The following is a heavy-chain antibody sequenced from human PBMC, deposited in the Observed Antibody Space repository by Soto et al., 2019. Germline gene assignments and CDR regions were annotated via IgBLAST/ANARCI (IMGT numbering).Heavy chain of an antibody. D-gene: IGHD3-10*01. Sequence: ASVKVSCKASGGTFSSYAISWVRQAPGQGLEWMGGIIPIFGTANYAQRFQGRVTITADESTSTAYMELSSLRSEDTAVYYCARSSARGHYGMDVWGQGTTVTVS. J-gene: IGHJ6*02. CDR3: ARSSARGHYGMDV. CDR2: IIPIFGTA. V-gene: IGHV1-69*13. CDR1: GGTFSSYA.